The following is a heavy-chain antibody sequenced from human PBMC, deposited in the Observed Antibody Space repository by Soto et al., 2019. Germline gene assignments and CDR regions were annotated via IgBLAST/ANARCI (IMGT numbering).Heavy chain of an antibody. Sequence: GGSLRLSCAASGFTFSSYGMHWVRQAPGKGLEWVAVISYDGSNKYYADSVKGRFTISRDNSKNTLYLQMNSLRAEDTAVYYCAKEGMAAAGIGRDYFDYWGQGTLVTVSS. D-gene: IGHD6-13*01. V-gene: IGHV3-30*18. CDR3: AKEGMAAAGIGRDYFDY. CDR2: ISYDGSNK. CDR1: GFTFSSYG. J-gene: IGHJ4*02.